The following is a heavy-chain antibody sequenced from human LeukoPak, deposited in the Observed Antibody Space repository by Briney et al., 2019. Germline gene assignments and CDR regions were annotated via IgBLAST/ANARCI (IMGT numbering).Heavy chain of an antibody. J-gene: IGHJ4*02. V-gene: IGHV3-23*01. CDR3: AKVVTIVGATEYYFDY. D-gene: IGHD1-26*01. CDR1: GFSFSIHG. CDR2: ISGSGGST. Sequence: GGSLTLSCAASGFSFSIHGMGWVRRAPGKGLEWVSAISGSGGSTYYADSVKGRFTISRDNSKNTLYLQMNSLRAEDTAVYYCAKVVTIVGATEYYFDYWGQGTLVTVSS.